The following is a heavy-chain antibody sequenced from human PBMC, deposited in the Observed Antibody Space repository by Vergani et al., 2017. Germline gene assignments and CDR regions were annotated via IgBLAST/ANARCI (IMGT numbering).Heavy chain of an antibody. CDR2: ISYDGSNK. J-gene: IGHJ6*02. CDR1: GFTFSSYG. D-gene: IGHD6-19*01. V-gene: IGHV3-30*18. CDR3: AKDEAVAPLLAYYYYGMDV. Sequence: QVQLVESGGGVVQPGRSLRLSCAASGFTFSSYGMHWVRQAPGTGLEWVAVISYDGSNKYYADFVKGRCTISRDNSKNTLYLQMNSLRADDTAVYYCAKDEAVAPLLAYYYYGMDVWGQGTTVTVSS.